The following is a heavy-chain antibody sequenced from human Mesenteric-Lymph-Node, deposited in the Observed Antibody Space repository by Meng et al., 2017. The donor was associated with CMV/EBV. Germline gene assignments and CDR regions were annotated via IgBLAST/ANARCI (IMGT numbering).Heavy chain of an antibody. Sequence: CKGSGYTFSNYWLAWVRQMPGKGLEWMGIIYPGDSDTRYSPSFQGQVTISADKSISTAYLQWSSLKASDTAMYYCARHEAVTTPFDYWGQGTLVTVSS. CDR3: ARHEAVTTPFDY. CDR1: GYTFSNYW. CDR2: IYPGDSDT. J-gene: IGHJ4*02. V-gene: IGHV5-51*01. D-gene: IGHD4-17*01.